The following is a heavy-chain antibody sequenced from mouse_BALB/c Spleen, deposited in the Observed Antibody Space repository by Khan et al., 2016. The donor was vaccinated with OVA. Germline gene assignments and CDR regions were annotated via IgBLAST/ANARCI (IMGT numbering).Heavy chain of an antibody. J-gene: IGHJ4*01. D-gene: IGHD2-14*01. Sequence: LVESGPELKKPGETVKISCKASGYTFTNYGMNWVKQALGKGLKWMGWINTYTGEPTYADDFKGRFAFPLETSASTAYLQINNLKNEDTATYFCARVGYNGTMDYWGQGTSVTVSS. CDR3: ARVGYNGTMDY. CDR1: GYTFTNYG. CDR2: INTYTGEP. V-gene: IGHV9-3-1*01.